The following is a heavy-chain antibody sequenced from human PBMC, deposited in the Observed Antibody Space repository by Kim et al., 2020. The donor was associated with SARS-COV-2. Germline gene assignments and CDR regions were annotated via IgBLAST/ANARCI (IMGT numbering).Heavy chain of an antibody. D-gene: IGHD4-17*01. CDR1: GFTFSSYG. CDR2: IWYDGSNK. V-gene: IGHV3-33*01. CDR3: ARGLPGDDYGGNCDY. Sequence: GGSLRLSCAASGFTFSSYGMHWVRQAPGKGLEWVAVIWYDGSNKYYADSVKGRFTISRDNSKNTLYLQMNSLRAEDTAVYYCARGLPGDDYGGNCDYWGQGTLVTVSS. J-gene: IGHJ4*02.